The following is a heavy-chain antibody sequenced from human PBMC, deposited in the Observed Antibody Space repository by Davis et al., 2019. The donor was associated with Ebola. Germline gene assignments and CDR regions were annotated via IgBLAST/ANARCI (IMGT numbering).Heavy chain of an antibody. J-gene: IGHJ5*02. CDR1: GYSFPRYG. V-gene: IGHV1-18*04. CDR2: ISVYNGNT. D-gene: IGHD3-10*01. CDR3: ARGDFYYGSSWAWFDP. Sequence: ASVKVSCKASGYSFPRYGISWVRQAPGQGLEWMGWISVYNGNTNYAQKLQGRVTMTTDTSTSTAYMELRSLRSDDTAVYYCARGDFYYGSSWAWFDPWGQGTLVTVSS.